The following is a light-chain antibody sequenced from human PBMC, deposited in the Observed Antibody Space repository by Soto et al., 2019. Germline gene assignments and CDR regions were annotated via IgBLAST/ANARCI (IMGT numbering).Light chain of an antibody. CDR2: EVS. CDR1: SSDVGGYNY. CDR3: SSYTSSSFYV. J-gene: IGLJ1*01. V-gene: IGLV2-14*01. Sequence: SVLTQPASVSGYPGQSITISCTGTSSDVGGYNYVSWYQQHPGKAPKLMIYEVSNRPSGVSNRFSGSKSGNTASLTISGLQAEDEADYYCSSYTSSSFYVFGTGTKVTVL.